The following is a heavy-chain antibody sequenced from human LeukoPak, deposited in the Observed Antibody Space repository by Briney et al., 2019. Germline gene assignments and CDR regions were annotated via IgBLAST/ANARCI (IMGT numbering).Heavy chain of an antibody. CDR3: AKDDSRGSGSSGWFDP. Sequence: GGSLRLSCAASEFTFSNYAMSWVRQAPGKGLEWVSVISGSGGSTYYADSVKGRFTISRDNSKNTLYLQMNSLRAGDTAVYYCAKDDSRGSGSSGWFDPWGQGTLVTVSS. V-gene: IGHV3-23*01. CDR2: ISGSGGST. D-gene: IGHD3-10*01. J-gene: IGHJ5*02. CDR1: EFTFSNYA.